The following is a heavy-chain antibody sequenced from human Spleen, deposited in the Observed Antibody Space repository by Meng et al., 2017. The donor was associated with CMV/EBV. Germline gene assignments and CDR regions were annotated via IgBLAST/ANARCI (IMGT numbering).Heavy chain of an antibody. J-gene: IGHJ4*02. V-gene: IGHV3-23*01. D-gene: IGHD3-22*01. Sequence: FTVSSYAMRGVRQAPGKGLEWVSAISGSGGSTYYADSVKGRFTISRDNSKNTLYLQMNSLRAEDTAVYYCAKGSYYYDSSGYVVFDYWGQGTLVTVSS. CDR3: AKGSYYYDSSGYVVFDY. CDR1: FTVSSYA. CDR2: ISGSGGST.